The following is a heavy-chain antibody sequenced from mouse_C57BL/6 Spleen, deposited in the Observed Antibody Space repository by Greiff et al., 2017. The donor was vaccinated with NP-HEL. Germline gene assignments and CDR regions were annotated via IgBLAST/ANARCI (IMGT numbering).Heavy chain of an antibody. J-gene: IGHJ4*01. CDR2: ISDGGSYT. CDR3: ARDDDYYGSSEDYAMDY. Sequence: EVQVVESGGGLVKPGGSLKLSCAASGFTFSSYAMSWVRQTPEKRLEWVATISDGGSYTYYPDNVKGRFTISRDNAKNNLYLQMSHLKSEDTAMYYCARDDDYYGSSEDYAMDYWGQGTSVTVSS. V-gene: IGHV5-4*01. CDR1: GFTFSSYA. D-gene: IGHD1-1*01.